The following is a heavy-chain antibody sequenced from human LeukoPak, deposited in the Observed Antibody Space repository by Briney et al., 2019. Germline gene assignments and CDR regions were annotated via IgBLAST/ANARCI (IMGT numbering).Heavy chain of an antibody. J-gene: IGHJ4*02. CDR2: ISWNSGRI. CDR3: VKGTSGNYHVLQE. CDR1: GFTFDDYG. V-gene: IGHV3-9*01. Sequence: RTGRSLRLSCAASGFTFDDYGMHWVRQTPGKGLEWVSGISWNSGRINYADSVKGRFTISRDNAKNSLYLQMNSLRAEDTALYYCVKGTSGNYHVLQEWGQGTLVTVSS. D-gene: IGHD1-26*01.